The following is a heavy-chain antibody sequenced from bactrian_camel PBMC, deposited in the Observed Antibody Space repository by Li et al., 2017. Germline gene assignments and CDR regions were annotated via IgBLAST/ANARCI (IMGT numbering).Heavy chain of an antibody. CDR1: GATQGIGC. V-gene: IGHV3-3*01. CDR3: AVETAAVVGEYSY. Sequence: HVQLVESGGGSVHAGGSLRLSCVASGATQGIGCMGWFRQVPGLEREGVATISAGGSITYADVVKGRFTISRDNLQMNSLKPEDTAVYYCAVETAAVVGEYSYWGQGTQVTVS. D-gene: IGHD1*01. J-gene: IGHJ4*01. CDR2: ISAGGSIT.